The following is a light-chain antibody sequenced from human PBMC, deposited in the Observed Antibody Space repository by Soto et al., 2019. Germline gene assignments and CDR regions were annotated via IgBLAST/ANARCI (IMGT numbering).Light chain of an antibody. CDR1: QSVSSN. CDR2: GAS. Sequence: EIVMTQSPATLSVSPGERATLSCRASQSVSSNLAWYQQKPGQAPRLLIYGASTRATGIPARFSGSGSGTEFTLTISSLQSEDFAFYYCQQYNNWPPVTFGQGTKVDIK. CDR3: QQYNNWPPVT. V-gene: IGKV3-15*01. J-gene: IGKJ1*01.